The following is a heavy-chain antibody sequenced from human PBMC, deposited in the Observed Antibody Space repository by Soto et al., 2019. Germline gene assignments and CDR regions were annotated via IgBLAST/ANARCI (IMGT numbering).Heavy chain of an antibody. CDR2: IYYSGNT. D-gene: IGHD6-6*01. V-gene: IGHV4-30-4*01. J-gene: IGHJ6*02. CDR1: GGSISSGDYY. CDR3: ARSMYSTSAQLYYGMDV. Sequence: SETLSLTCTVSGGSISSGDYYWSWIRQPPGKGLEWIGYIYYSGNTYYNPSLKSRVTISVDTSKNQLSLKLSSATAADTAVYYCARSMYSTSAQLYYGMDVWGQGTTVTVSS.